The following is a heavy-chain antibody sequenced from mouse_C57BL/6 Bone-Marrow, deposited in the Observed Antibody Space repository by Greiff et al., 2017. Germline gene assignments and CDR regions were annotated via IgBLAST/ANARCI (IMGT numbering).Heavy chain of an antibody. D-gene: IGHD2-14*01. Sequence: EVKLMESGPELVKPGDSVKISCKASGYSFTGYFMNWVMQSHGQSLEWIGRINPYNGDTFYNQKFKGKATLTVDTSSSTANMALRSLTSEDAAVYYCAKYDCSHDYWGQGTTLTVSA. CDR3: AKYDCSHDY. CDR2: INPYNGDT. J-gene: IGHJ2*01. CDR1: GYSFTGYF. V-gene: IGHV1-20*01.